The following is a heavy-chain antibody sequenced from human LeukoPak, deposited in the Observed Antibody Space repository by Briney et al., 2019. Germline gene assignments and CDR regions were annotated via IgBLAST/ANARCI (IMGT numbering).Heavy chain of an antibody. V-gene: IGHV3-30*02. CDR3: ARVINEHLEQGA. D-gene: IGHD1/OR15-1a*01. Sequence: GGSLRLSCAASGFTFSSYGMHWVRQAPGKGLEWVAFIRYDGSNKYYADSVKGRFTISRDNSKNTLHLQMNSLRAEDTAVYYCARVINEHLEQGAWGQGTLVTVSS. CDR1: GFTFSSYG. CDR2: IRYDGSNK. J-gene: IGHJ4*02.